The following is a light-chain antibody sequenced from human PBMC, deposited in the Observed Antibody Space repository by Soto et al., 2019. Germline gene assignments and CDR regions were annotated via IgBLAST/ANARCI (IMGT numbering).Light chain of an antibody. V-gene: IGKV1-27*01. CDR3: EQYDSVPWT. J-gene: IGKJ3*01. CDR2: AAS. Sequence: DIQMTQSPSSLSASVGDRVTITHRASQGISSSLAWYQQKPGNAPKLLIYAASTLQSGVPSRFSGSGSGTDFTLTISSLQPEDFATYYCEQYDSVPWTFGPGTKVEIK. CDR1: QGISSS.